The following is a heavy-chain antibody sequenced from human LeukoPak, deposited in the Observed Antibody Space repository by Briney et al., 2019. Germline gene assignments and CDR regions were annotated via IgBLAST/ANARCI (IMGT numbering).Heavy chain of an antibody. CDR1: GGSISGYY. V-gene: IGHV4-59*01. D-gene: IGHD6-13*01. CDR2: IYYSGST. CDR3: ARSGVRYSSSWHHHDY. J-gene: IGHJ4*02. Sequence: SETLSLTCTVPGGSISGYYWSWIRQPPGKGLEWIGDIYYSGSTNYNPSLESRVTISVDTSKNQFSLKLSSVTAADTAVYYCARSGVRYSSSWHHHDYWGQGTLVTVSS.